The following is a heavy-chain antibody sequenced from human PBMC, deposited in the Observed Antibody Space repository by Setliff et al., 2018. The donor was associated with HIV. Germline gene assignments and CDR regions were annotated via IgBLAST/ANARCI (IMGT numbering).Heavy chain of an antibody. Sequence: LSLTCAVYGGSFSGYYWSWIRQPPGKGLEWIGEINHDRTTNYNPSLKSRVTISVDTSKNQFSLTLNSVTAVDTAVYYCARGSRQLTIFGVVFKTNYYFMDVWGKGTAVTVSS. CDR3: ARGSRQLTIFGVVFKTNYYFMDV. J-gene: IGHJ6*03. V-gene: IGHV4-34*01. CDR2: INHDRTT. D-gene: IGHD3-3*01. CDR1: GGSFSGYY.